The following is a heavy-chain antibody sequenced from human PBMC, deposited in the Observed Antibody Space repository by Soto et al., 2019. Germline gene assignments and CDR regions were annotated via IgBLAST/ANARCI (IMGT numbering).Heavy chain of an antibody. J-gene: IGHJ5*02. CDR1: GFMFSDYA. V-gene: IGHV3-23*01. D-gene: IGHD3-16*01. CDR3: AKDAIANDGIWLINS. CDR2: LLPPGRST. Sequence: EVLLLQSGGGLVQPGGSLRLSCAASGFMFSDYAMTWARQAPGKELEWVSGLLPPGRSTYYADSVKGRFTISGETSANTVYLQLDSRRAEDTAVYYCAKDAIANDGIWLINSWGQGTMVTVSS.